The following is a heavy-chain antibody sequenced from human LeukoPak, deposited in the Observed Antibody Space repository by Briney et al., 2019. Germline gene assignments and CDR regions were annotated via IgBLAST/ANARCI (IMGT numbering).Heavy chain of an antibody. CDR3: AKESPYRAPTRTYYFDY. Sequence: GGSLRLSCAASGFDFSTHSMNWVRQAPGKGLEWVSAISGSDGRLFYADSVKGRFTISRDNSRNTVFLQMNSLRAEDTALYYCAKESPYRAPTRTYYFDYWGQGTLVTVSS. D-gene: IGHD1-14*01. V-gene: IGHV3-23*01. CDR1: GFDFSTHS. J-gene: IGHJ4*02. CDR2: ISGSDGRL.